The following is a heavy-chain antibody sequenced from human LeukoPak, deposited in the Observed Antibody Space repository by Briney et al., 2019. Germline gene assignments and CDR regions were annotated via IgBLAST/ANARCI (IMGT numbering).Heavy chain of an antibody. V-gene: IGHV4-34*01. CDR2: INHSGST. J-gene: IGHJ4*02. D-gene: IGHD3-22*01. CDR1: GGSFRNYY. Sequence: SETLSLTCAVYGGSFRNYYWSWIRQPPGKGLEWVGEINHSGSTKYNPSLKSRVTISVDRSKNQFSLKLRSVTAADTAVYYCARGPDFYDSSGYYPIWGQGTLVTVSS. CDR3: ARGPDFYDSSGYYPI.